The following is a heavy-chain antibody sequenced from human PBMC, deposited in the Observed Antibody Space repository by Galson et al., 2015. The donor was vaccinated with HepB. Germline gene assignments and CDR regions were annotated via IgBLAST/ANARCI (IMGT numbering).Heavy chain of an antibody. Sequence: SVKVSCKASGYTFTTCPMNWVRQAPGQGLEWMGWININTGNPTYAQGFTGRFAFSLDTSVSTAYLQISSLKADDTAVYYCARGGGRGEYDAFDIWGQGTMVTVSS. CDR1: GYTFTTCP. J-gene: IGHJ3*02. CDR2: ININTGNP. CDR3: ARGGGRGEYDAFDI. V-gene: IGHV7-4-1*02. D-gene: IGHD3-16*01.